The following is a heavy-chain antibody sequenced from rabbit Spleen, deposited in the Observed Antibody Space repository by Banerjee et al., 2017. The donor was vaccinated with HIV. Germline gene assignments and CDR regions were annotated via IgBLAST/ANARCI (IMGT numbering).Heavy chain of an antibody. J-gene: IGHJ4*01. CDR1: GFSFSSNDY. CDR3: ARHLGGSYGL. V-gene: IGHV1S45*01. D-gene: IGHD8-1*01. Sequence: QRQLEESGGDLVKPEGSLTLTCTASGFSFSSNDYICWVRQAPGKGLEWIGCIYAGSSGSTYYANWAKGRFTISKASSTTVTLQMTSLTAADTATYFCARHLGGSYGLWGPGTLVTVS. CDR2: IYAGSSGST.